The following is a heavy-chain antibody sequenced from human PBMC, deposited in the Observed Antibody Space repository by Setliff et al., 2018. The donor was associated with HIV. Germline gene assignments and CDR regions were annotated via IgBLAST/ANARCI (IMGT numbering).Heavy chain of an antibody. D-gene: IGHD3-10*01. V-gene: IGHV4-34*01. CDR3: AGHSGVASPNWFDP. CDR1: GGSFSGYY. J-gene: IGHJ5*02. Sequence: SETLSLTCADYGGSFSGYYWSWIRQPPGKGLEWIGEINHSGSTNYNPSLKSRVTISVDTSKNQFSLKLSSVTAADTAVYYCAGHSGVASPNWFDPWGQGTLVTVSS. CDR2: INHSGST.